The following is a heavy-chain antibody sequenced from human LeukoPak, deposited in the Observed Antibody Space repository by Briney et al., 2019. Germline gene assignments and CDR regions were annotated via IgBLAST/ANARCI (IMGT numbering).Heavy chain of an antibody. CDR2: ISSDGSIK. D-gene: IGHD3-3*01. Sequence: GGSLRLSCTASKFTFSHYGMQWVRQAPGKGLEWVAVISSDGSIKVYADSVKGRFTLSRDNSINTVDLQMNSLRAEDTAVYYCVKEYHSRGFGAYFDHWGQGTLVTVSS. V-gene: IGHV3-30*18. CDR3: VKEYHSRGFGAYFDH. J-gene: IGHJ4*02. CDR1: KFTFSHYG.